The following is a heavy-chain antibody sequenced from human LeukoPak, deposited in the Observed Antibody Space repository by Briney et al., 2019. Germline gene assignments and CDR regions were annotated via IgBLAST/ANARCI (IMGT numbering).Heavy chain of an antibody. Sequence: GGSLRLSCAASGFTFSSYWMSWVRQAPGKGLEWVANIKQDGSEKYYVDSAKGRFTISRDNAKNSLYLQMNSLRAEDTAVYYCARSGGELRLGYYFDYWGQGTLVTVSS. V-gene: IGHV3-7*01. CDR2: IKQDGSEK. CDR3: ARSGGELRLGYYFDY. CDR1: GFTFSSYW. J-gene: IGHJ4*02. D-gene: IGHD1-26*01.